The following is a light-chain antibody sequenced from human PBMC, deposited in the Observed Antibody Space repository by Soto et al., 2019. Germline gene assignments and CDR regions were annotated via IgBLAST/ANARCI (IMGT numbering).Light chain of an antibody. CDR1: QSINNW. J-gene: IGKJ2*01. CDR3: QQYSSYPYT. Sequence: DLQMTQSPSTLSASVGDRVTITCRASQSINNWLAWYQQRPGKAPKLLIYKASSLETGVPSRVSGSGSGTEFTLTISSLQPEDFATYYCQQYSSYPYTFGQGTKLEIK. CDR2: KAS. V-gene: IGKV1-5*03.